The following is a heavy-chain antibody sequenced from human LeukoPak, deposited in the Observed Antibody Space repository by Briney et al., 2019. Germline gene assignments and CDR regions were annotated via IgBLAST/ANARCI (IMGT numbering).Heavy chain of an antibody. CDR2: INPNSGGT. CDR1: GYTFTGYY. CDR3: ARGRGGTYYYDSSGYYSAFDY. V-gene: IGHV1-2*02. J-gene: IGHJ4*02. D-gene: IGHD3-22*01. Sequence: ASVKVSCKASGYTFTGYYMHWVRQAPGQGLEWMGWINPNSGGTNYAQKFQGRVTMTRDTSISTAYMELSRLRSGDTAVYYCARGRGGTYYYDSSGYYSAFDYWGQGTLVTVST.